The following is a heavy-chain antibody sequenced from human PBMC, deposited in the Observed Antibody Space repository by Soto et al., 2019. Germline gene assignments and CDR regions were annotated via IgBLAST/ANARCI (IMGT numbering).Heavy chain of an antibody. CDR3: EAWALRYCRPTSCYGGYI. V-gene: IGHV5-10-1*01. D-gene: IGHD2-2*01. CDR2: IDPSDSYT. Sequence: GESLKISCKGSGYSFTSYWISWVRQMPGKGLEWMGRIDPSDSYTNYSPSFQGHVTISADKSISTSYLQWSSLKASDTAMYYCEAWALRYCRPTSCYGGYIWAQGTMVT. J-gene: IGHJ3*02. CDR1: GYSFTSYW.